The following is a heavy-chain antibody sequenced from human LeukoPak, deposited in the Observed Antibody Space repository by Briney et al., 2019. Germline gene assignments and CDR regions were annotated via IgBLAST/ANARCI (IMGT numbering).Heavy chain of an antibody. Sequence: SETLSLTCTVSGGSISSSSYYWGWIRQPPGKGLGWIGSIYYSGSTYYNPSLKSRVTISVDTSKNQFSLKLSSVTAADTAVYYCARVLLWFGEFYYFDYWGQGTLVTVSS. J-gene: IGHJ4*02. CDR3: ARVLLWFGEFYYFDY. V-gene: IGHV4-39*07. CDR1: GGSISSSSYY. CDR2: IYYSGST. D-gene: IGHD3-10*01.